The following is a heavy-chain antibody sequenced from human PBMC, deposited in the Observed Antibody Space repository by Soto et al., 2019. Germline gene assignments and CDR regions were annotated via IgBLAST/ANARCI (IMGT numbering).Heavy chain of an antibody. CDR2: IYPGDSDT. Sequence: GESRKISCXGSGYSFTSYWIGWVRQMPGKGLEWMGIIYPGDSDTRYSPSFQGQVTISADKSISTAYLQWSSLKASDTAMYYCARRYNDYGDYSFDYWGQGTLVTVSS. CDR3: ARRYNDYGDYSFDY. D-gene: IGHD4-17*01. J-gene: IGHJ4*02. V-gene: IGHV5-51*01. CDR1: GYSFTSYW.